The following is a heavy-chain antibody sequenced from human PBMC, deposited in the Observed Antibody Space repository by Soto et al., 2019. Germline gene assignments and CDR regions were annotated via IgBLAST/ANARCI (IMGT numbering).Heavy chain of an antibody. CDR2: INSDGSST. D-gene: IGHD3-16*01. CDR1: GFTFSSYW. CDR3: ARVIPGAGGNDAFDI. V-gene: IGHV3-74*01. J-gene: IGHJ3*02. Sequence: GGSLRLSCAASGFTFSSYWMHWVRQAPGKGLVWVSRINSDGSSTSYADSVKGRFTISRDNAKNTLYLQMNSLRAEDTAVYYCARVIPGAGGNDAFDIWGQWTMVTVSS.